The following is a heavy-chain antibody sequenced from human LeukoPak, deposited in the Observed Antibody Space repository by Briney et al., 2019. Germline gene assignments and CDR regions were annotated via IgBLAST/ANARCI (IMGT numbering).Heavy chain of an antibody. V-gene: IGHV3-33*01. CDR3: ARDKKILYDFWSGYLDFDY. CDR2: IWYDGSSK. J-gene: IGHJ4*02. CDR1: GFTFSSYG. D-gene: IGHD3-3*01. Sequence: GGSLRLSCAASGFTFSSYGMHWVRQAPGKGLEWVAVIWYDGSSKYYADSVKGRFTISRDNSKNTLYLQMNSLRAEDTAVYYCARDKKILYDFWSGYLDFDYWGQGTLVTVSS.